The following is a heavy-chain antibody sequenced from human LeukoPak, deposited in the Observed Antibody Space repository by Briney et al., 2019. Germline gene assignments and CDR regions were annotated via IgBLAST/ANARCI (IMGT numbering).Heavy chain of an antibody. Sequence: PGGSLRLSCAASGFTFDDYAMHWVRQAPGKGLEWVAGINWNSVSAVYADSLKGRLTISRDNAKNSLYLQMNSLRAEDTALYYCAKDIRGYGSGSYGNWGQGTLVTVSS. CDR2: INWNSVSA. CDR3: AKDIRGYGSGSYGN. CDR1: GFTFDDYA. V-gene: IGHV3-9*01. J-gene: IGHJ4*02. D-gene: IGHD3-10*01.